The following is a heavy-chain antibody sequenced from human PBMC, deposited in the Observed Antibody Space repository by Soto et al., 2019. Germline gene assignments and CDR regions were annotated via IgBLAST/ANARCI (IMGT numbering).Heavy chain of an antibody. V-gene: IGHV3-30-3*01. D-gene: IGHD6-13*01. CDR2: IAYDGSNK. J-gene: IGHJ4*02. CDR1: GFTLSSYA. Sequence: QVQLVESGGGVVQPGSSRRLSCAASGFTLSSYAMHWVRQAPGKGLEWVAVIAYDGSNKYYADSVKGRFTISRDNSLYLQMNSLRAEDTAVYYCARGRVYSSSWSGDYWGQGTLVTVSS. CDR3: ARGRVYSSSWSGDY.